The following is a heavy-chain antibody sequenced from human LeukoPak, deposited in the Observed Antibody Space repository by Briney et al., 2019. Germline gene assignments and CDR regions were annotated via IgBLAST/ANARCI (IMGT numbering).Heavy chain of an antibody. V-gene: IGHV4-30-4*08. Sequence: SQTLSLTCTVSGGSISSGDYYWSWIRQPPGKGLEWIGYIYYSGSTYYNPSLKSRVTISVDTSKNQVSLYLTSVTAADTAMYFCARSFNEKYYFESWGQGTLVTVSP. CDR1: GGSISSGDYY. D-gene: IGHD2-8*01. CDR2: IYYSGST. J-gene: IGHJ4*02. CDR3: ARSFNEKYYFES.